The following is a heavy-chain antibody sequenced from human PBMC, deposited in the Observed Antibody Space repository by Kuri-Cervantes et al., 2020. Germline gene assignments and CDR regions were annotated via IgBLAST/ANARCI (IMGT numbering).Heavy chain of an antibody. V-gene: IGHV4-34*01. CDR1: GGSFSGYY. CDR3: ARDLGPSYGMDV. CDR2: INHSVST. Sequence: SETLSLTCAVYGGSFSGYYWSWIRQPPGKGLEWIGEINHSVSTNYNPSLKSRVTISVDTSKNQFSLKLSSVTAADTSVYYCARDLGPSYGMDVWGQGTTVTVSS. J-gene: IGHJ6*01.